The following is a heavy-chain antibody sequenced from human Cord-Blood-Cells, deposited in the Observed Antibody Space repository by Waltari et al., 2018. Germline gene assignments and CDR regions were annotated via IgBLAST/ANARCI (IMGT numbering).Heavy chain of an antibody. CDR3: ARDSDDSSGYYYDY. J-gene: IGHJ4*02. V-gene: IGHV4-31*03. CDR2: IYYSGST. D-gene: IGHD3-22*01. CDR1: GGPISSGGYY. Sequence: QVQLQESGPGLVKPSQTLSLTCTVSGGPISSGGYYWRWIRQHPGKGLEWIGYIYYSGSTYYNPSLKSRVTISVDTSKNQFSLKLSSVTVADTAVYYCARDSDDSSGYYYDYWGQGTLVTVSS.